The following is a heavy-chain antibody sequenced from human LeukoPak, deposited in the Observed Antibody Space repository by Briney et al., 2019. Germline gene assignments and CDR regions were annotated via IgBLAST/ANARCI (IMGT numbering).Heavy chain of an antibody. CDR2: MYYSGST. D-gene: IGHD1-1*01. Sequence: SDTLSLTCTVSGGSITSGTYYWGWIRQPPGKGLEWIGSMYYSGSTYYNPSLKSRVTMSVDTSKNQFSLKLSSVTAADTALYYCVRRGAPTVFDPWGQGTLVTVSS. J-gene: IGHJ5*02. V-gene: IGHV4-39*01. CDR3: VRRGAPTVFDP. CDR1: GGSITSGTYY.